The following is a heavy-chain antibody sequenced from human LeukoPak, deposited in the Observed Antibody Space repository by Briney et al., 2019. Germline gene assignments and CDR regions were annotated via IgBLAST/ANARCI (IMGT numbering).Heavy chain of an antibody. CDR1: GFTFSSYA. D-gene: IGHD2-8*01. V-gene: IGHV3-23*01. J-gene: IGHJ4*02. Sequence: GGALRLSCAGAGFTFSSYAMSWVRQAPGKGLEWVSAISDSGDYTYYADSVKGRFTISRDNSKNTLYLHVNSLRAEDTAVYYCAKDTSIGKYCTSGVCSPFDYWGQGTLVTVSS. CDR2: ISDSGDYT. CDR3: AKDTSIGKYCTSGVCSPFDY.